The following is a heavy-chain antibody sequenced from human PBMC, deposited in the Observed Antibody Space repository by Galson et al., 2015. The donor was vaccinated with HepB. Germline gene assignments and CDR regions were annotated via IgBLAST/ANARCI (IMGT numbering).Heavy chain of an antibody. Sequence: SLRLSCAASGFTFSDYDMSWIRQAPGKGLEWISYISSGSTISSYTNYADSVKGRFTISRDDAKNSLYLQMKSLRAEDTAVYFCARAPHYYDSSGYYYAGSWGQGTLVTVSS. J-gene: IGHJ5*02. D-gene: IGHD3-22*01. V-gene: IGHV3-11*06. CDR2: ISSGSTISSYT. CDR1: GFTFSDYD. CDR3: ARAPHYYDSSGYYYAGS.